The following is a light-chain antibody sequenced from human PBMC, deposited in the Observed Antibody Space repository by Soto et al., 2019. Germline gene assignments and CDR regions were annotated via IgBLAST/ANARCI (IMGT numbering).Light chain of an antibody. V-gene: IGLV3-21*02. CDR2: DDA. J-gene: IGLJ2*01. CDR1: NIGSKT. CDR3: QVWDANTDHVV. Sequence: SYELTQPPSVSVAPGQTARLTCGGSNIGSKTVHWYQQKPGQAPVLVVYDDADRPSGIPERFSGSNSGNTAALTISRVEAGHEADYYYQVWDANTDHVVFGGGTKLTVL.